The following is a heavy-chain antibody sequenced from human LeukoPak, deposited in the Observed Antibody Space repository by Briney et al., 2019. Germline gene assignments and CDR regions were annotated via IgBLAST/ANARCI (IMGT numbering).Heavy chain of an antibody. Sequence: GGSLRLSCTVSGFTVSSNSMSWVRQAPGKGLEWVSFIYSDNTHYSDSVKGRFTISRDNSKNTLYLQMNSLRAEDTAVYYCAKDRPSSYDSSGYYPYYFDYWGQGTLVTVSS. CDR1: GFTVSSNS. CDR2: IYSDNT. D-gene: IGHD3-22*01. CDR3: AKDRPSSYDSSGYYPYYFDY. V-gene: IGHV3-53*01. J-gene: IGHJ4*02.